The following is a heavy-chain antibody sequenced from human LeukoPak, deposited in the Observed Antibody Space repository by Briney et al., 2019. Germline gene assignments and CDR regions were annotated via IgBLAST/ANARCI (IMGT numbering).Heavy chain of an antibody. Sequence: ASVKVSCKASGYTFTSYYIHWVRQAPGLGLEWMGIINPSGGSTNYAQKFRGRVTMARDTSTNTVYMELSSLRSEDTAVYYCAATVTTGVYYFDYWGQGTLVTVSS. J-gene: IGHJ4*02. CDR1: GYTFTSYY. CDR2: INPSGGST. CDR3: AATVTTGVYYFDY. D-gene: IGHD4-11*01. V-gene: IGHV1-46*01.